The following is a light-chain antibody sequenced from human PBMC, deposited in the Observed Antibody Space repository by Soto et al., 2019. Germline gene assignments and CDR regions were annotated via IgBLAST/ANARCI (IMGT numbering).Light chain of an antibody. J-gene: IGLJ2*01. CDR3: SSYTTSSTLGVI. CDR2: DVS. Sequence: QSALTQPASVSGSPGQSITLSCTGTISDVGGYNYVSWYQQHPGKAPKLMIYDVSNRPSGVSNRFSGSKSGDTASLTISGLQAEDEAEYYCSSYTTSSTLGVIFGGWTKLTVL. V-gene: IGLV2-14*01. CDR1: ISDVGGYNY.